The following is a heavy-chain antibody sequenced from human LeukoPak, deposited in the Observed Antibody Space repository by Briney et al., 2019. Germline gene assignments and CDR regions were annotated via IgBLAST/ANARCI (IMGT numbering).Heavy chain of an antibody. CDR3: TTDIWSGSCWYTRYYYGMDV. V-gene: IGHV3-15*01. CDR2: IKSKTDGGTT. D-gene: IGHD6-13*01. Sequence: GGSLRLSCAASGFTFSNAWMSWVRQAPGKGLEWVGRIKSKTDGGTTDYAAPVKGRFTISRDDSKNTLYLQMNSLKTEDTAVYYCTTDIWSGSCWYTRYYYGMDVWGKGTTVTVSS. J-gene: IGHJ6*04. CDR1: GFTFSNAW.